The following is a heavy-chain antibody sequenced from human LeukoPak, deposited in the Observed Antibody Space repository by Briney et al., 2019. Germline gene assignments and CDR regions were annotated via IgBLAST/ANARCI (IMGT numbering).Heavy chain of an antibody. CDR3: TTDGVGVEGATYDN. V-gene: IGHV3-15*01. Sequence: GGSLRLSCAASGFTFSSYEMNWVRQAPGKGLEWVGRIKAKAHGGTIEYAAPVKGRFTISRDDSKNTLYLQMDSLKTEDTAVYYCTTDGVGVEGATYDNWGQGTLVSVSS. J-gene: IGHJ4*02. D-gene: IGHD1-26*01. CDR2: IKAKAHGGTI. CDR1: GFTFSSYE.